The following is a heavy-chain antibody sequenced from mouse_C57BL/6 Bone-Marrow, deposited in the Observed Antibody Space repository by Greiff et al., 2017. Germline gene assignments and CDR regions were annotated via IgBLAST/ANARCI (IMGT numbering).Heavy chain of an antibody. CDR2: IHPNSGST. J-gene: IGHJ4*01. CDR1: GYTFTSYW. Sequence: VQLQQPGAELVKPGASVKLSCKASGYTFTSYWMHWVKQRPGQGLEWIGMIHPNSGSTNYNEKFKSKATLTVDKSSTTAYMQLSSLTSEYAAVYYCTRLLAMDYWGQGTSVTVSS. CDR3: TRLLAMDY. V-gene: IGHV1-64*01.